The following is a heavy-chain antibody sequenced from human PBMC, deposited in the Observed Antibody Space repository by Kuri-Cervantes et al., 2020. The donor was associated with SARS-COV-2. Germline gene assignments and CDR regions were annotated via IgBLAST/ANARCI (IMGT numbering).Heavy chain of an antibody. D-gene: IGHD6-19*01. CDR2: ISYDGSNK. CDR3: ARAIAVAGTLPSWYFDL. J-gene: IGHJ2*01. Sequence: GESLKISCAASGFTFSSYAMHWVRQAPDKGLEWVAVISYDGSNKYYADSVKGRFTISRDNSKNMLYLQMNSLRAEDTAVYYCARAIAVAGTLPSWYFDLWGRGTLVTVSS. CDR1: GFTFSSYA. V-gene: IGHV3-30-3*01.